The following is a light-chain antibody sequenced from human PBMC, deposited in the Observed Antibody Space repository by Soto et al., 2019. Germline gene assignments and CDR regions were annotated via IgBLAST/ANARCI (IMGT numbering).Light chain of an antibody. CDR3: QQRTNWPPIT. V-gene: IGKV3-11*01. CDR1: QSIESY. Sequence: EIVMTQSPATLSVSPGERATLSCRASQSIESYLAWYQQRAGQAPRLLIYDASNRATGIPARFSGSGSGTDFTLTISSLEPEDFAVYYCQQRTNWPPITFGQGTRLEIK. J-gene: IGKJ5*01. CDR2: DAS.